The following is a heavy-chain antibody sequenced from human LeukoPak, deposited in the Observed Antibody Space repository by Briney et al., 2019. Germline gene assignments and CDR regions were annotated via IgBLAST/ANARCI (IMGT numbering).Heavy chain of an antibody. CDR1: GGSISSYY. CDR2: IYYSGST. CDR3: ARYSGYDGADY. V-gene: IGHV4-59*08. D-gene: IGHD5-12*01. J-gene: IGHJ4*02. Sequence: SETLSLTCTVSGGSISSYYSSWIRQPPGKGLEWIGYIYYSGSTNYNPSLKSRVTISVDTSKNQFSLKLSSVTAADTAVYYCARYSGYDGADYWGQGTLVTVSS.